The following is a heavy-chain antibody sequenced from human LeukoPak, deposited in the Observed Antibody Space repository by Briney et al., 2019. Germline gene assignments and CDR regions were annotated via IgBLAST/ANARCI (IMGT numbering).Heavy chain of an antibody. D-gene: IGHD6-19*01. Sequence: SVKVSCKASGGTFSSYAISWVRQAPGQGLEWMGGIIPIFGTANYAQKFQGRVTITADESTSTAYMELSSLRSEDTAVYYCARERASVAGTNYYYGMDVWGQGTTVTVSS. V-gene: IGHV1-69*13. J-gene: IGHJ6*02. CDR2: IIPIFGTA. CDR3: ARERASVAGTNYYYGMDV. CDR1: GGTFSSYA.